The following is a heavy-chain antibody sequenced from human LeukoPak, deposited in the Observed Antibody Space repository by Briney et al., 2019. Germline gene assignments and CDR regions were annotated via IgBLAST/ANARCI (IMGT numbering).Heavy chain of an antibody. CDR3: ATSGSYRFDY. D-gene: IGHD1-26*01. CDR2: IRSGSSTI. J-gene: IGHJ4*02. Sequence: AGGSLRLSCVASGFTFSSYSMNWVRQAPGKGLEWVSYIRSGSSTIYYADSVKGRFTISRDNAKNSLYLQMNSLRDEDTVVYYCATSGSYRFDYWGQGTLVTVSS. CDR1: GFTFSSYS. V-gene: IGHV3-48*02.